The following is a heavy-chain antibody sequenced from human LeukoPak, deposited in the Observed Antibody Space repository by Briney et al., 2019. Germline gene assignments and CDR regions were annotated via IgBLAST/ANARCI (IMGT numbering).Heavy chain of an antibody. Sequence: ASVKVSCKASGYTFTGYYMHWVRQAPGQGLEWMGWINPNSGNTGYAQKFQGRVTMTRNTSISTAYMELSSLRSEDTAVYYCARGDSSGYYYSLDYWGQGTLVTVSS. CDR3: ARGDSSGYYYSLDY. CDR2: INPNSGNT. V-gene: IGHV1-8*02. J-gene: IGHJ4*02. D-gene: IGHD3-22*01. CDR1: GYTFTGYY.